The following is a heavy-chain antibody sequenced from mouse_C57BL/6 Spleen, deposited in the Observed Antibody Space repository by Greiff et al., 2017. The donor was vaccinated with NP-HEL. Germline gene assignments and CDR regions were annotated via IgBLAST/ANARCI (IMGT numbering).Heavy chain of an antibody. CDR1: GYTFTDYY. CDR2: IYPGSGNT. Sequence: VQLKESGAELVRPGASVKLSCKASGYTFTDYYINWVKQRPGQGLEWIARIYPGSGNTYYNEKFKGKATLTAEKSSSTAYMQLSSLTSEDSAVYFCAREVSTDEGYWGQGTTLTVSS. V-gene: IGHV1-76*01. J-gene: IGHJ2*01. CDR3: AREVSTDEGY. D-gene: IGHD1-1*01.